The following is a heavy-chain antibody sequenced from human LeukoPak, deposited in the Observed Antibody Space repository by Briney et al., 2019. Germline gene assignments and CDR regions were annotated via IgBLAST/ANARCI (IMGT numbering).Heavy chain of an antibody. V-gene: IGHV1-2*02. CDR2: INPNSGDT. Sequence: GASVKVSCKASGYTFTGYYIHWVRQAPGQGPEYMGWINPNSGDTSYAQKFQDRVTLTRDTSISTAYMELSNLRSDDTAMYYCARPNGDFYNWFDTWGQGTLVTVSS. CDR3: ARPNGDFYNWFDT. D-gene: IGHD2-21*02. CDR1: GYTFTGYY. J-gene: IGHJ5*02.